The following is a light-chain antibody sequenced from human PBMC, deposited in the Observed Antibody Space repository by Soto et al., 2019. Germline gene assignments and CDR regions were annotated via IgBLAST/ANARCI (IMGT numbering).Light chain of an antibody. Sequence: AIRMTQSPSSLSASVGDRVTITCRASQDIRTELGWYQQKPGKAPKLLIYATSSLQSGVPSRFSGSGSGTEFTLTISSLQPEDFAIYYCLQDSSYPRTFGQGTRVEIK. J-gene: IGKJ1*01. CDR2: ATS. V-gene: IGKV1-6*01. CDR3: LQDSSYPRT. CDR1: QDIRTE.